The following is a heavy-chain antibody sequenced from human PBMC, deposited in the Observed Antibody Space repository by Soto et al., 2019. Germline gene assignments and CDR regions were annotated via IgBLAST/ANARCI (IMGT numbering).Heavy chain of an antibody. D-gene: IGHD3-22*01. CDR2: IYYSGST. CDR1: GGPINSGGYY. CDR3: ARDRRYYYDSSGPPDV. V-gene: IGHV4-31*03. J-gene: IGHJ6*02. Sequence: PSETLYITCTFSGGPINSGGYYWSWIRQHPGKGLEWIGYIYYSGSTYYNPSLKSRVTISVDTSKNQFSLKLSSVTAADTAVYYCARDRRYYYDSSGPPDVWGQGTTVTVSS.